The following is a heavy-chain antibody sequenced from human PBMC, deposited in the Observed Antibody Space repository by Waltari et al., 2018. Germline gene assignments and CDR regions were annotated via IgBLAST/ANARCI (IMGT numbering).Heavy chain of an antibody. CDR2: IYTTGSTNYT. Sequence: QVQLQESGPGLVKPSETLSLTCTVSGGSISSYCWGWIRQPAGKGLEWIGRIYTTGSTNYTNYNPSLKSRVTMSVDTSKNQFSLKLSSVTAADTAVYYCARGSYSDYHYHMDVWGKGTTVTISS. V-gene: IGHV4-4*07. CDR3: ARGSYSDYHYHMDV. D-gene: IGHD4-4*01. CDR1: GGSISSYC. J-gene: IGHJ6*03.